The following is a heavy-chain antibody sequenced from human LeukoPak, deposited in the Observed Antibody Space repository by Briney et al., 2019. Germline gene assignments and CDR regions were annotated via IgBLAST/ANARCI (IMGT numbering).Heavy chain of an antibody. CDR3: AHDAGPTGDPFFDY. CDR2: ISGDRTNT. J-gene: IGHJ4*02. V-gene: IGHV3-23*01. CDR1: GFTFSTHG. Sequence: GGSLRLSCAASGFTFSTHGMSWVRQSPGKGLEWVSTISGDRTNTHYADSVKGRFSISRDNSRNTLYLQMNSLTVEDTALYYCAHDAGPTGDPFFDYWGQGTLVTVSS. D-gene: IGHD4-11*01.